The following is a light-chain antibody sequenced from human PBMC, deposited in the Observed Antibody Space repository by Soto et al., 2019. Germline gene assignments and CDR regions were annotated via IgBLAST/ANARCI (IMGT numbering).Light chain of an antibody. CDR1: SRDVGAFNY. V-gene: IGLV2-14*03. Sequence: QSVLTQPASVSGSPGQAITISCSGTSRDVGAFNYVSWYQQHPGKAPKLMIYDVSNRPSGVSNRFSGSKSGNTASLTISGLRAEDEADYYCNSYTSNNTYVFGTGTRSPS. CDR3: NSYTSNNTYV. J-gene: IGLJ1*01. CDR2: DVS.